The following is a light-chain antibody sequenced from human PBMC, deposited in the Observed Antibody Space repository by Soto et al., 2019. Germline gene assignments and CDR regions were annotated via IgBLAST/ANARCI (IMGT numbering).Light chain of an antibody. Sequence: SYELTQPPSVSVSPGQTARITCSGDALPKQYAYWYQQKPGQAPVLVIYKDSERHSGIPERFSGSSSGTTVTLTISGVQAADEADYYCQSADSSGTYVFGGGTKLTVL. CDR1: ALPKQY. CDR3: QSADSSGTYV. CDR2: KDS. J-gene: IGLJ2*01. V-gene: IGLV3-25*03.